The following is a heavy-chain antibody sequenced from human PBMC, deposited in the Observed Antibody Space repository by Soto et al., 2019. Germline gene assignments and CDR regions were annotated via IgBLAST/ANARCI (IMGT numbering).Heavy chain of an antibody. D-gene: IGHD5-18*01. CDR3: ARDGRWGIFGSYGSLGVDY. J-gene: IGHJ4*02. CDR2: IKSKTDGGTT. V-gene: IGHV3-15*01. CDR1: GFTFSNAW. Sequence: PGGSLRLSCAASGFTFSNAWMSWARQAPGQGLEWVGRIKSKTDGGTTDYAAPVKGRFTISRDNSKNTLYLQMNSLRAEDTAVYYCARDGRWGIFGSYGSLGVDYWGQGTLVTVSS.